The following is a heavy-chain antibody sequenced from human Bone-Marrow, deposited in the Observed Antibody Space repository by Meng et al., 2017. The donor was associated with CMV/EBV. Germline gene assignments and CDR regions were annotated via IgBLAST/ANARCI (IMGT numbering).Heavy chain of an antibody. D-gene: IGHD3-22*01. J-gene: IGHJ4*02. CDR2: IYSGGST. Sequence: YMSWVRQATGKGLEWVSVIYSGGSTYYADSVKGRFTISRDNSKNMLSLQMNSLRGEDTAVYYCARVGATMIVDHWGQGTLVTVSS. V-gene: IGHV3-66*01. CDR1: Y. CDR3: ARVGATMIVDH.